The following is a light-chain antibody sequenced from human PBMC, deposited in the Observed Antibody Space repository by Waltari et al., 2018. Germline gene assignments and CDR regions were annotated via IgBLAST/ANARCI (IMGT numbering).Light chain of an antibody. CDR2: GAS. V-gene: IGKV3-15*01. J-gene: IGKJ2*01. CDR1: QSVKSN. Sequence: EIVMTQSPATLSVSPGERATLSCRASQSVKSNLAWYQQKPGQAPRLLIYGASTRVTGSPSRFSGSGSGTEFTLTISSLQSEDAAVYFCQQYNIRPPDTFGQGTKLEIK. CDR3: QQYNIRPPDT.